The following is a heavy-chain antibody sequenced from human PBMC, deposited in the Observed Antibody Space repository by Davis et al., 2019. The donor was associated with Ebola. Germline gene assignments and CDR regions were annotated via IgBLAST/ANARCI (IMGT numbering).Heavy chain of an antibody. CDR3: ARDGPLFALGDYYYGMDV. D-gene: IGHD3-16*01. Sequence: GESLKISCAASGFTFSRYPMHWVRQAPGKGLEWVALISYDGSNKYHADSVKGRFTISRDNSKNTLYLQMNSLRAEDTAVYYCARDGPLFALGDYYYGMDVWGQGTTVTVSS. J-gene: IGHJ6*02. V-gene: IGHV3-30-3*01. CDR1: GFTFSRYP. CDR2: ISYDGSNK.